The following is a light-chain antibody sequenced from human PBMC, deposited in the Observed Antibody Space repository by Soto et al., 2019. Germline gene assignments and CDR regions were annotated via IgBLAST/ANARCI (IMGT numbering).Light chain of an antibody. V-gene: IGKV3-20*01. J-gene: IGKJ2*01. CDR2: CAA. CDR3: QHYGTSPYT. Sequence: EIVVTQSPGTLSLSPGERANLSCRASQSVDSINLAWYQHKPGKAPRLLIYCAASWATGVPYRFSGSGSGRDFTLTICRLEPEDFAVYYCQHYGTSPYTFGQGTKLEIK. CDR1: QSVDSIN.